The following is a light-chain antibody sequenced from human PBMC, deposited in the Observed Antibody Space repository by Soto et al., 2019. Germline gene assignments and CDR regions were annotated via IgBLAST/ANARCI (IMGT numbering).Light chain of an antibody. Sequence: QSALTQPASVSGSPGQSITISCTGTSSDVGGYNYVSWYQHHPGKAPKLMIYDVSNRPSGVSNRFSGSKSGNTASLTISGRQPEDEADYYCCSYTTSNTRQIVFGTGTKLTVL. CDR1: SSDVGGYNY. J-gene: IGLJ1*01. V-gene: IGLV2-14*03. CDR2: DVS. CDR3: CSYTTSNTRQIV.